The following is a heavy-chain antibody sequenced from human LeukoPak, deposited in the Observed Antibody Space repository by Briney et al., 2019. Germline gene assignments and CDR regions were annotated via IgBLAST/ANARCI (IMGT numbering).Heavy chain of an antibody. Sequence: ESGPALVKPTQTLTLTCTFSGFSLTTRGMCVSWIRQSPGKALEWLARIDWDDDKFYSTSLKTRLTISKDTSKNQVVLTMTNMDPVDTATYYCARTRFGDQGSRIDFWGQGTLVTVSS. J-gene: IGHJ4*02. CDR2: IDWDDDK. CDR3: ARTRFGDQGSRIDF. D-gene: IGHD3-10*01. V-gene: IGHV2-70*17. CDR1: GFSLTTRGMC.